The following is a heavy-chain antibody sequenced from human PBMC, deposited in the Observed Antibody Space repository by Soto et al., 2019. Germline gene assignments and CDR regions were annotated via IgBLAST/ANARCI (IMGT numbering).Heavy chain of an antibody. V-gene: IGHV3-30*18. CDR2: TVYDGSDE. J-gene: IGHJ6*02. CDR1: GFPFSRYG. Sequence: QVQLVESGGGVVQPGTSLRLSCAASGFPFSRYGMHWVRQAPGKGLEWVALTVYDGSDEYYVDSVRGRFTISRDNSKNTLFLQMNNLRAEDTAVYYCAKDEMAAATYRGFYYYYALDVWGQGTTVTVSS. CDR3: AKDEMAAATYRGFYYYYALDV. D-gene: IGHD2-15*01.